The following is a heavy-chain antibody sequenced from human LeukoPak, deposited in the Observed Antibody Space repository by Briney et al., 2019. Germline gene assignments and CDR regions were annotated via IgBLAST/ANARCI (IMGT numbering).Heavy chain of an antibody. CDR3: ARERCGNNYGYVFDY. J-gene: IGHJ4*02. Sequence: SQTLSLTCAISGDSVSSNRVAWNWIRQSPSRGLEWLGRIYYRSKRYNDYAVSVESRITINPDTTKNRFSLHLNSVTPEDTAVYYCARERCGNNYGYVFDYWGQGTLVTVSS. D-gene: IGHD5-18*01. CDR2: IYYRSKRYN. V-gene: IGHV6-1*01. CDR1: GDSVSSNRVA.